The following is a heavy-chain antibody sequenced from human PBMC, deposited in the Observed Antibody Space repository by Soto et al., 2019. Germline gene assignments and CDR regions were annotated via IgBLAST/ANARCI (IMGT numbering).Heavy chain of an antibody. D-gene: IGHD1-1*01. CDR2: INESGST. Sequence: QVQLQQWGAGLVKPSETLSPSCAVYGQSFSGHSWAWIRQPPGKGLEWIGEINESGSTYYNPSLKSRVTISTDTSNNQFSLKLSSVSAADTAAYFCARGSGIVALPGELEDVKYDYWGQGTLVNVSS. CDR3: ARGSGIVALPGELEDVKYDY. J-gene: IGHJ4*02. CDR1: GQSFSGHS. V-gene: IGHV4-34*01.